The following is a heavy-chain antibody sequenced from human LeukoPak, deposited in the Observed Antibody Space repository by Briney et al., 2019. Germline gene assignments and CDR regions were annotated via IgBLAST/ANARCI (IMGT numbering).Heavy chain of an antibody. Sequence: PSVTLSLTCAVYGGSFSGYYWSWIRQPPGKGLEWIGEINHSGSTNYNPSLKSRVTISVDTSKNQFSLKLSSVTAADTAVYYCAGDSSGYYINYWGQGTLVTVSS. D-gene: IGHD3-22*01. V-gene: IGHV4-34*01. CDR3: AGDSSGYYINY. J-gene: IGHJ4*02. CDR1: GGSFSGYY. CDR2: INHSGST.